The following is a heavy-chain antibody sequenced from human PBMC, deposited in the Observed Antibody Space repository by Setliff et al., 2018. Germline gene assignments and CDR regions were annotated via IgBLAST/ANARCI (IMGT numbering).Heavy chain of an antibody. Sequence: ASVKVSCKTSGYNFITFGISWVRQAPGQGLEWMGWISPYNEKTNYAEKFQGRVTMTTDTSTTTVYMEVASPRSDDTAVYYCVRGPGPSVVVAMPFDRWGQGTLVTVSS. CDR2: ISPYNEKT. D-gene: IGHD5-12*01. V-gene: IGHV1-18*01. J-gene: IGHJ4*02. CDR3: VRGPGPSVVVAMPFDR. CDR1: GYNFITFG.